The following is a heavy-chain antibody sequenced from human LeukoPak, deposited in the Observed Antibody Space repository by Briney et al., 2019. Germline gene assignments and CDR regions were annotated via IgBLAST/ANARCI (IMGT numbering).Heavy chain of an antibody. CDR3: ARFSKDPYGSGSYDDY. J-gene: IGHJ4*02. Sequence: SETLSLTCAVYGGSFSGYYWSWIRQPPGKGLEWIGEINHSGSTNYNPSLKSRVTISVDKSKNQFSLKLSSVTAADTAVYYCARFSKDPYGSGSYDDYWGQGTLVTVSS. CDR1: GGSFSGYY. D-gene: IGHD3-10*01. V-gene: IGHV4-34*01. CDR2: INHSGST.